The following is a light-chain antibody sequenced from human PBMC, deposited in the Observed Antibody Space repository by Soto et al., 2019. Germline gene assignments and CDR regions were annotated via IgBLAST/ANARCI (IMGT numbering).Light chain of an antibody. Sequence: DIQVTQPPSSVSASVGDRVTITFRASQYIAGYLAWYQHKPGRTPELLIHGASRLQSGVPARFSGSGSGTDFTLSINSLQPEDFATYYCQQAYSSPITFGQGTRLEI. V-gene: IGKV1D-12*01. J-gene: IGKJ5*01. CDR2: GAS. CDR1: QYIAGY. CDR3: QQAYSSPIT.